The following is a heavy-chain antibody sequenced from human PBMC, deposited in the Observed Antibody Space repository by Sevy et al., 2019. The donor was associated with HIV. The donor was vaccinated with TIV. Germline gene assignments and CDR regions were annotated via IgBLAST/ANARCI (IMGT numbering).Heavy chain of an antibody. Sequence: SETLSLTCTVSGDSISSSTYHWGWIRQSPGKGLEWIGNIYYSGNTNYNPSLTSRATISVDTSKNQFSLNLTSVTAAGTDVYYCARVVDFWSGYLDYWGQGTLVTVSS. CDR1: GDSISSSTYH. J-gene: IGHJ4*01. V-gene: IGHV4-39*01. D-gene: IGHD3-3*01. CDR2: IYYSGNT. CDR3: ARVVDFWSGYLDY.